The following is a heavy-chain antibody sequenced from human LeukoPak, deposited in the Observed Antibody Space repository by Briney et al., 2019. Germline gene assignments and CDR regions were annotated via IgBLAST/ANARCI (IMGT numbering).Heavy chain of an antibody. V-gene: IGHV3-7*01. D-gene: IGHD3-22*01. CDR3: ARGDTSGYYYRFFDY. J-gene: IGHJ4*02. CDR2: IKEGGSGI. CDR1: GFTFSSYR. Sequence: PGGSLRLSCAASGFTFSSYRMSWVRQAPGKGLEWVANIKEGGSGIYYVDSVEGRFTISRDNAKKSLYLQMNSLRAEDTAVYYCARGDTSGYYYRFFDYWGQGTLVTVSS.